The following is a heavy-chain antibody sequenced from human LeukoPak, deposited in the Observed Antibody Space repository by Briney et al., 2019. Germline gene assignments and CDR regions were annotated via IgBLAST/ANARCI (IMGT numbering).Heavy chain of an antibody. D-gene: IGHD3-22*01. CDR2: IYHSGSS. Sequence: SVTLSLTCSGSGYSISRGYSWGWIRRHPGKGLEWISNIYHSGSSDYSPSLKSRITISVDTSTNQFSLKLSSVTAADTAVYFCASEDYYNSGGYYLDYWGQGTLVTVSS. CDR1: GYSISRGYS. J-gene: IGHJ4*02. V-gene: IGHV4-38-2*02. CDR3: ASEDYYNSGGYYLDY.